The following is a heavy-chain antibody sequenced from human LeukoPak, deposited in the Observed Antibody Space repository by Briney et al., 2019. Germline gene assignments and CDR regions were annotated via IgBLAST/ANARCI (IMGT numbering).Heavy chain of an antibody. J-gene: IGHJ4*02. D-gene: IGHD2-2*01. Sequence: GGSLRLSCAASGFTFSSYAVSWVRQAPGKGLEWVSGVSGSGGSTYYADSVKGRFTISRDNAKNSLYLQMNSLRAEDTAVYYCARGPGEYQLLASDYWGQGTLVTVSS. CDR1: GFTFSSYA. CDR2: VSGSGGST. V-gene: IGHV3-23*01. CDR3: ARGPGEYQLLASDY.